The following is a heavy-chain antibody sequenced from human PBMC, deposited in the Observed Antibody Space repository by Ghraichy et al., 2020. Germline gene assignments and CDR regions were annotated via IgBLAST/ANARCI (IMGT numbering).Heavy chain of an antibody. Sequence: SETLSLTCTVSGGSISSYYWSWIQQPAGKGLEWIGRIYTSGSTNYNPSLKSRVTMSVDTSKNQFSLKLSSVTAADTAVYYCARDEGMATIYYFDYWGQGTLVTVSS. V-gene: IGHV4-4*07. D-gene: IGHD5-24*01. CDR2: IYTSGST. CDR3: ARDEGMATIYYFDY. CDR1: GGSISSYY. J-gene: IGHJ4*02.